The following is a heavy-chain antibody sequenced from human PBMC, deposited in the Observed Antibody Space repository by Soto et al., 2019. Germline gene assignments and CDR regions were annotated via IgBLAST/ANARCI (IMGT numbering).Heavy chain of an antibody. D-gene: IGHD4-17*01. CDR2: ISGSGGST. CDR1: GFTFSSYV. J-gene: IGHJ4*02. V-gene: IGHV3-23*01. CDR3: AKDPRYGDSPTIFDY. Sequence: EVQLLESGGGLVQPGGSLRLSCAASGFTFSSYVMSWVRQAPGKGLEWVSAISGSGGSTYYADSVKGRFTISRDNSKNTLYLQMNSLRAEDTAVYYCAKDPRYGDSPTIFDYWGQGTLVTVSS.